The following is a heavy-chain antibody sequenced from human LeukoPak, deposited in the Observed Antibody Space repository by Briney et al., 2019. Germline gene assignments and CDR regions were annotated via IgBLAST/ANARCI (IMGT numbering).Heavy chain of an antibody. CDR3: ARDYRGWYYFDY. CDR2: IYYSGST. V-gene: IGHV4-59*01. J-gene: IGHJ4*02. Sequence: ASETLSLTCTVSGGSINNYYWSWIRQSPGKGLEWIGYIYYSGSTNYNPSLKSRVTISLDTSKNQFSLKLSSVTAAGTAVYYCARDYRGWYYFDYWGQGTLVTVSS. CDR1: GGSINNYY. D-gene: IGHD6-19*01.